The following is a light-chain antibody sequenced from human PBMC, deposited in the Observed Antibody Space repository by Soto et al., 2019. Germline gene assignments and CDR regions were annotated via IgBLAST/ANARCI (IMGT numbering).Light chain of an antibody. Sequence: EIVLTQSPGTLSLSPGERATLSCRASQSVSDSYLAWYQHKPGQAPRLLIYASTRATGIPDRFSGSGSGTDFPLTSSRLEPEDFAVYYCQHYGTSALFGPGTKVDIK. CDR1: QSVSDSY. V-gene: IGKV3-20*01. J-gene: IGKJ3*01. CDR3: QHYGTSAL. CDR2: AS.